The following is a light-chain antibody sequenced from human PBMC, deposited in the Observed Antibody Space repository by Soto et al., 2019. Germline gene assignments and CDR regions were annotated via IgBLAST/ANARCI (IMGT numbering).Light chain of an antibody. Sequence: QSVLTQPPSASGSPGQSVAISCTGTTSDVGGYNYVSWYQQHPGKAPKLMIYEVNKRPSGVPDRFSGSKSGNTACLTVSGLQAEDEAEYYCSSYAGSSNVFGTGTKVTVL. J-gene: IGLJ1*01. V-gene: IGLV2-8*01. CDR1: TSDVGGYNY. CDR2: EVN. CDR3: SSYAGSSNV.